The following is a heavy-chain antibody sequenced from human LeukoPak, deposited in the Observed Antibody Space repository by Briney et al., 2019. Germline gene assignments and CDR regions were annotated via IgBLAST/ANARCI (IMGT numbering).Heavy chain of an antibody. D-gene: IGHD3-10*01. CDR3: ARGDPYKYGSGTYLY. CDR2: MNPNTGNT. Sequence: ASVKLSCTASGYTFTSFDITWVRQATGQGLEWMGWMNPNTGNTGYAQKFQGRVTMTRTTSISTAYVELSSLTSEDTAVYYCARGDPYKYGSGTYLYWGQGTLVTVSA. V-gene: IGHV1-8*01. CDR1: GYTFTSFD. J-gene: IGHJ4*02.